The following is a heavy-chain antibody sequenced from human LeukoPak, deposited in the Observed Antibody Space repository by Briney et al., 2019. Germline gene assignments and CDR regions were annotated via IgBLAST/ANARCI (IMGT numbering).Heavy chain of an antibody. D-gene: IGHD4-17*01. Sequence: PGGSLRLSCAASGFTFSSSWMHWVRQAPGEGLMLVSHINSGASTTTYADSVKGRFTISRDNAKNTLYLQMNSLRAEDTAVYYCASLSTHDSGDPWGQGTLVTVSS. V-gene: IGHV3-74*01. CDR1: GFTFSSSW. CDR3: ASLSTHDSGDP. CDR2: INSGASTT. J-gene: IGHJ4*02.